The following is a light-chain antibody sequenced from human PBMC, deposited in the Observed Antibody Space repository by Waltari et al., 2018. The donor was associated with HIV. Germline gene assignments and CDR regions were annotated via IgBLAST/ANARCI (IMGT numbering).Light chain of an antibody. J-gene: IGLJ2*01. CDR1: IGTYS. CDR3: QVWDRSYKEAV. V-gene: IGLV3-21*02. CDR2: DDN. Sequence: IGTYSVQWYRQKPGRAPVLVVSDDNERFSGTPARMSGANSGSRATLTISNVEAGDEAVYYCQVWDRSYKEAVFGGGT.